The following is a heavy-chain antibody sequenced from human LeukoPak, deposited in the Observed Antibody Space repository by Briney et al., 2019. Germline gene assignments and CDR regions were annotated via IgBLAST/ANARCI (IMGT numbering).Heavy chain of an antibody. CDR1: GFPFSSYE. CDR2: ISSSGSTM. CDR3: ARLFSTAHY. V-gene: IGHV3-48*03. J-gene: IGHJ4*02. Sequence: PGGSLRLSCAVSGFPFSSYEMNWVRQAPGKGLEWVSLISSSGSTMYYADSVKGRFTISRDNAKNSLYLQMNSLRAEDTAVYYCARLFSTAHYWGQGALVTVSS. D-gene: IGHD2-21*01.